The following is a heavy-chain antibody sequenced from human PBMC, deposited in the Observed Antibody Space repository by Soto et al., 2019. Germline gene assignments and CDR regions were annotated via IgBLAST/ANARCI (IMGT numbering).Heavy chain of an antibody. CDR1: GYTFTSYG. J-gene: IGHJ3*01. CDR3: ASTVTKWTPGGDAFDL. Sequence: QVQLVQSGAEVKKPGASVKVSCKASGYTFTSYGISWVRQAPGQGLERMGWISAYNGNTNYAQKLQGRVTMTTDTSTSTAYMELRSLRSDDTAGYYCASTVTKWTPGGDAFDLWGQGTMVTVSS. D-gene: IGHD4-17*01. CDR2: ISAYNGNT. V-gene: IGHV1-18*01.